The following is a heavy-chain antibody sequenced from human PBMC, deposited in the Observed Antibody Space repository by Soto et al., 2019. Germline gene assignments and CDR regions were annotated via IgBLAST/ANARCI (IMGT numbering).Heavy chain of an antibody. D-gene: IGHD6-13*01. CDR3: ARGGQQLVWRGYYFDY. J-gene: IGHJ4*02. CDR2: IIPIFGTA. V-gene: IGHV1-69*01. Sequence: QVQLVQSGAEVKKPGSSVKVSCKASGGTFSSYAISWVRQAPGQGLEWMGGIIPIFGTANYAQKFQGRVTITADESTSTANMELSSLRSEDTAVYYCARGGQQLVWRGYYFDYWGQGTLVIVSP. CDR1: GGTFSSYA.